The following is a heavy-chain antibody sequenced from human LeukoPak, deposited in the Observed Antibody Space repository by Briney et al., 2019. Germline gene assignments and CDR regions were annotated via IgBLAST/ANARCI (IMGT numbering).Heavy chain of an antibody. Sequence: GGSLRLSCAASGFTFFSYAMSWVRQAPGKGLEWVSGISGSGGSTNYADSVKGRFIISRDNSKNTLYLQMNNVRVEDTAVYYCAKGGPSSGWYIFDYWGQGTLVTVSS. V-gene: IGHV3-23*01. J-gene: IGHJ4*02. CDR2: ISGSGGST. CDR3: AKGGPSSGWYIFDY. D-gene: IGHD6-19*01. CDR1: GFTFFSYA.